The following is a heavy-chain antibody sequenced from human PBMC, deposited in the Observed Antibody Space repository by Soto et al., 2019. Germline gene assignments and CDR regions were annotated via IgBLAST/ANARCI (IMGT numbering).Heavy chain of an antibody. D-gene: IGHD2-2*01. Sequence: GSLRLCCSASGFTFSSYAMHWVRKAPGKGLEYIAAISSNGGSTDDADSVKGRFTISRDNSKNTLYLQMSSLRAEDTAVYYCVSCSSTSCYFYSYGMDVWGQGTTVTVSS. J-gene: IGHJ6*02. CDR3: VSCSSTSCYFYSYGMDV. CDR2: ISSNGGST. CDR1: GFTFSSYA. V-gene: IGHV3-64D*06.